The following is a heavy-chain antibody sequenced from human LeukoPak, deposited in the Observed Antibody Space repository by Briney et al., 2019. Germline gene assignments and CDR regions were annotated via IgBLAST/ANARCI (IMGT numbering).Heavy chain of an antibody. Sequence: GGSLRLSCAASGFTFTSYAMSWVRQAPGKGLEWVSAISGSGGSTYYADSVKGRFTISRDNSKNTLYLQMISLRAEDTAVYYCAKCPARGYGESYYFDYWGQGTLVTVSS. D-gene: IGHD3-10*01. J-gene: IGHJ4*02. CDR3: AKCPARGYGESYYFDY. CDR1: GFTFTSYA. V-gene: IGHV3-23*01. CDR2: ISGSGGST.